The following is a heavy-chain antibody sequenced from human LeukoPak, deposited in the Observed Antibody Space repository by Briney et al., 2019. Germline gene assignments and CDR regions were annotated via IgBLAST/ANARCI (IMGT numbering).Heavy chain of an antibody. D-gene: IGHD2-2*01. Sequence: PSETLSLTCTVSGGSISSYYWSWIRQPPGRGLEWIGYIYYNGNTNYNPSLKSRVTISLDTSKNQFSLKLSSVTAADTAVYFCARRHCDNTSCYAAPFDYWGQGTLVTVSS. V-gene: IGHV4-59*01. CDR1: GGSISSYY. CDR3: ARRHCDNTSCYAAPFDY. J-gene: IGHJ4*02. CDR2: IYYNGNT.